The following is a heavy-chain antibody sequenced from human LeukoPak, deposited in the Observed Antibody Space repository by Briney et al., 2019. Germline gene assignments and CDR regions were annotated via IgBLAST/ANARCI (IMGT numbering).Heavy chain of an antibody. V-gene: IGHV4-59*12. D-gene: IGHD1-26*01. CDR1: GGSISSYY. CDR2: IYYSGST. J-gene: IGHJ4*02. Sequence: PSETLSLTCTVSGGSISSYYWSWIRQPPGKGLEWIGYIYYSGSTNYNPSLKSRVTISVDTSKNQFSLKLSSVTAADTAVYYCARTLRIVGASDYWGQGTLVTVYS. CDR3: ARTLRIVGASDY.